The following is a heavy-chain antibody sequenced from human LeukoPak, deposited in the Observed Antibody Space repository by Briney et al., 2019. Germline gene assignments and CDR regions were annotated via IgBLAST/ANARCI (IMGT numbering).Heavy chain of an antibody. CDR1: GFTSGSYW. Sequence: GGSLRLSCTASGFTSGSYWMSWVRLTPGKGLEWVANIKKDGSEKYYVDSVKGRFTISRDDAKNSLYLQMNSLRAEDTAVYYCAREGRGLRSPRFGESPRFDSWGQGTLVTVSS. D-gene: IGHD3-10*01. CDR3: AREGRGLRSPRFGESPRFDS. J-gene: IGHJ4*02. CDR2: IKKDGSEK. V-gene: IGHV3-7*04.